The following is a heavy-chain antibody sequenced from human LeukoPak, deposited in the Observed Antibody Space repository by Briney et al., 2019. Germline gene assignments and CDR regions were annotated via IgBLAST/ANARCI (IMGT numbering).Heavy chain of an antibody. CDR3: AKRNTMVRGGPCFDY. J-gene: IGHJ4*02. Sequence: GGSLRLSCAASGFSFSSYAMNWVRQAPGKGLEWVSIIFGNGDTTYYADSVKGRFTVSRDNSKDTLYLQMNDLRPDDTAIYYCAKRNTMVRGGPCFDYWGRGILVTVSS. V-gene: IGHV3-23*01. D-gene: IGHD3-10*01. CDR2: IFGNGDTT. CDR1: GFSFSSYA.